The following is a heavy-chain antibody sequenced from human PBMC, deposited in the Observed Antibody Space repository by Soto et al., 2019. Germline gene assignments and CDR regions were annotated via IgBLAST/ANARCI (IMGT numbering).Heavy chain of an antibody. V-gene: IGHV1-69*01. CDR3: ATSVGIAPTGEDGMDV. CDR2: SIPILTTP. D-gene: IGHD2-8*02. Sequence: QVQLVQFGAEVKKTGSSVKVSCKASGGTFSIYGFSWVLQAPGQGPEWIGGSIPILTTPNYAQKFQGRVTIVADESTTTVYMELSSLKFEDTAVYYCATSVGIAPTGEDGMDVWGQVTSVTGSS. J-gene: IGHJ6*02. CDR1: GGTFSIYG.